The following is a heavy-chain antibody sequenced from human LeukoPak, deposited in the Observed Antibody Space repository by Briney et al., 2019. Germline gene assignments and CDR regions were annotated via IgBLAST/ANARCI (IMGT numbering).Heavy chain of an antibody. CDR2: TRNKANSYTT. CDR1: GFTFSDHY. CDR3: VRYCSSTSCYRTAFDI. Sequence: GGSLRLSCAASGFTFSDHYMEWVRQARGKGLEWVGRTRNKANSYTTEYDASVKGKFTISRDDSKNSLYLQMNSLKTEDTAVYYCVRYCSSTSCYRTAFDIWGQGTMVTVSS. J-gene: IGHJ3*02. V-gene: IGHV3-72*01. D-gene: IGHD2-2*01.